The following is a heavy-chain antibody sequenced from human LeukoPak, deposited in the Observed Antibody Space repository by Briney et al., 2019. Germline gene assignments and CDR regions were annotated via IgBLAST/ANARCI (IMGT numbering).Heavy chain of an antibody. CDR1: GFTFSSYA. CDR3: AKEGISGSADYYYYGMDV. Sequence: GGSLRLYCAASGFTFSSYAMSWVRQAPGKGLEWVSAISGSGGSTYYADSVEGRFTISRDNSKNTLYLQMNSLRAEDTAVYYCAKEGISGSADYYYYGMDVWGQGTTVTVSS. D-gene: IGHD3-10*01. J-gene: IGHJ6*02. V-gene: IGHV3-23*01. CDR2: ISGSGGST.